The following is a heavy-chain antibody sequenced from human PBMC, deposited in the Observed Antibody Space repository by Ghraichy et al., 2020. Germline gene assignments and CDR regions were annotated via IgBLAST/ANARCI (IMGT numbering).Heavy chain of an antibody. Sequence: ASVKVSCKASGYTFTSYGISWVRQAPGQGLEWMGWTSAYNDDTNYAQKFRGRVTMTTDTSTNTAYMEVRSLRSDDTAVYYCARDWDGRDDCVDPWGQGTLVPVSS. D-gene: IGHD2-21*02. CDR2: TSAYNDDT. J-gene: IGHJ5*02. CDR3: ARDWDGRDDCVDP. CDR1: GYTFTSYG. V-gene: IGHV1-18*04.